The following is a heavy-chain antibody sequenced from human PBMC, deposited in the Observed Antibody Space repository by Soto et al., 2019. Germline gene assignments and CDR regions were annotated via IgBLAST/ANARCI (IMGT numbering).Heavy chain of an antibody. CDR2: FDPEDGET. J-gene: IGHJ4*02. V-gene: IGHV1-24*01. Sequence: QVHLVQSGAEVKKPGASVKVSCKVSGYTLTGSSMHWVRQAPGKGLEWMGGFDPEDGETIYAQTFQGRITMTEDSSTDPAYMELSSLTSADPAVYYCTSLNPYFDFWGQGTPVTVSS. CDR1: GYTLTGSS. CDR3: TSLNPYFDF.